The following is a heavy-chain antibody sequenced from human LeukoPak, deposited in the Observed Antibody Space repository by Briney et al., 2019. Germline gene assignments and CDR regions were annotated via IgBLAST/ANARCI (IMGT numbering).Heavy chain of an antibody. V-gene: IGHV1-8*01. CDR1: GYTFTSYD. D-gene: IGHD2-21*01. CDR2: MNPNSGNT. Sequence: ASVKVSCKASGYTFTSYDINWVRQATGQGLEWMGWMNPNSGNTGYAQKFQGGVTMTRSTSISTAYMELSSLRSEDTAVYYCARGLRWPKRSTYYYYMDVWGKGTTVTVSS. J-gene: IGHJ6*03. CDR3: ARGLRWPKRSTYYYYMDV.